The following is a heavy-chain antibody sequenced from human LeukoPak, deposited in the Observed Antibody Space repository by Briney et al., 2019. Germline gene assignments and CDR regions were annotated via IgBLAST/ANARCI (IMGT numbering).Heavy chain of an antibody. CDR2: IYHSGST. D-gene: IGHD3-3*01. V-gene: IGHV4-38-2*02. CDR3: ARGGGSYYDFWSGKDSFDP. CDR1: GYSISSGYY. J-gene: IGHJ5*02. Sequence: SETLSLTCTVSGYSISSGYYWGWIRQPPGKGLEWIGSIYHSGSTYYNPSLKSRVTISVDTSKNQFSLKLSSVTAADTAVYYCARGGGSYYDFWSGKDSFDPWGQGTLVTVSS.